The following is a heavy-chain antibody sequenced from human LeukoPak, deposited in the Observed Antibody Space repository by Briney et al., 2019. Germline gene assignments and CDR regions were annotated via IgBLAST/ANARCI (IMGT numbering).Heavy chain of an antibody. J-gene: IGHJ4*02. Sequence: GGSLRLSCAASGFAFSTSAMSWVRQSPVKGLEWVSAITSGETTYYADSVRGRFTISRDNSKNTLYLQMNSLRAEDTALYYCAKKDSTGALDYWGQGTQVTASS. CDR3: AKKDSTGALDY. D-gene: IGHD2-15*01. V-gene: IGHV3-23*01. CDR1: GFAFSTSA. CDR2: ITSGETT.